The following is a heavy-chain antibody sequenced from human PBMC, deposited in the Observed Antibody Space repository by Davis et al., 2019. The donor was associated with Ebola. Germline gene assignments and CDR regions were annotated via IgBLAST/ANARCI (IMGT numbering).Heavy chain of an antibody. CDR2: FDPEDGET. J-gene: IGHJ5*02. CDR1: GGTFSSYA. Sequence: SVKVSCKASGGTFSSYAISWVRQAPGQGLEWMGGFDPEDGETIYAQKFQGRVTITRDTSASTAYMELSSLRSEDTAVYYCATVYAGTMIPTGWFDPWGQGTLVTVSS. D-gene: IGHD3-22*01. CDR3: ATVYAGTMIPTGWFDP. V-gene: IGHV1-69*10.